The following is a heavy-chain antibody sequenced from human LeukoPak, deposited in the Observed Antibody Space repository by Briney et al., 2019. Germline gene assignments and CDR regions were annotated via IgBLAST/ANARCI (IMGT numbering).Heavy chain of an antibody. D-gene: IGHD3-22*01. V-gene: IGHV3-73*01. J-gene: IGHJ3*02. Sequence: GGSLRLSCAASGFTFSGSAMHWVRQASGKGLEWVGRIRSKANSYATAYAASVKGRFTISRDDSKNTAYLQMNSLKTEDTAVYYCTSGVYYYDTFDAFDIWGQGTMVTVSS. CDR2: IRSKANSYAT. CDR1: GFTFSGSA. CDR3: TSGVYYYDTFDAFDI.